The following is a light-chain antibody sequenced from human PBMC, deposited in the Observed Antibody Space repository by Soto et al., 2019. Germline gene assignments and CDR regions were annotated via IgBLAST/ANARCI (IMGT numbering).Light chain of an antibody. V-gene: IGKV4-1*01. CDR2: WAS. CDR1: QSVLHSSINRNY. J-gene: IGKJ2*01. CDR3: QQYYSTPRT. Sequence: DIVMTQSPDSLAVSLGERATINCKSSQSVLHSSINRNYLAWYQQKPGQPPKLLIYWASTRDSGVPDRFSGSGSGTDFTLTISSLQAEDVAVYYCQQYYSTPRTFGQGTKLEIK.